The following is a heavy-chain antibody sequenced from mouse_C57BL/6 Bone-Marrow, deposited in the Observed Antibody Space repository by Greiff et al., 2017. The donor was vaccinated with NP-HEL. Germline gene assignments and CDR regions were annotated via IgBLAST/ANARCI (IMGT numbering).Heavy chain of an antibody. V-gene: IGHV5-12*01. J-gene: IGHJ2*01. D-gene: IGHD2-1*01. CDR3: ARQGPYGNFDY. Sequence: EVKLMESGGGLVQPGGSLKLSCAASGFTFSDYYMYWVRQTPEKRLEWVAYISNGGGSTYYPDTVKGRFTISRDNAKNTLYLQMSRLKSEDTAMYYCARQGPYGNFDYWGQGTTLTVSS. CDR2: ISNGGGST. CDR1: GFTFSDYY.